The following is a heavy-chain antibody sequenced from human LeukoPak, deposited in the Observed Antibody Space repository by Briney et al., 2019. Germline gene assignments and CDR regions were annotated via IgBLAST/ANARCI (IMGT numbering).Heavy chain of an antibody. Sequence: KPSGTLSLTCAVSGGSISSSNWWSWVRQPPGKGLEWIGYVDHTGSTNFNPSLNGRVSISRDTTNNLFSLRLRSVTAADTAVYFCARGRVSSSTWYSTYYYYFYMDVWGKGTTVTVSS. J-gene: IGHJ6*03. D-gene: IGHD1-1*01. CDR3: ARGRVSSSTWYSTYYYYFYMDV. CDR2: VDHTGST. CDR1: GGSISSSNW. V-gene: IGHV4-4*02.